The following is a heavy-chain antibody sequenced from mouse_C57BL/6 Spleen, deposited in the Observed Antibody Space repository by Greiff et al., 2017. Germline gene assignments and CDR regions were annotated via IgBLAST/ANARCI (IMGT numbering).Heavy chain of an antibody. D-gene: IGHD2-12*01. CDR3: ARNCDDLAGAMDY. J-gene: IGHJ4*01. CDR2: IWRGGST. CDR1: GFSLTSYG. V-gene: IGHV2-2*01. Sequence: VKLVESGPGLVQPSPSLSITCTVSGFSLTSYGVHWVRQSPGKGLEWLGVIWRGGSTDYNAALISRLSISKDNSKSQVFVKMNSLQADDTARYYCARNCDDLAGAMDYWGQGTSVTVSS.